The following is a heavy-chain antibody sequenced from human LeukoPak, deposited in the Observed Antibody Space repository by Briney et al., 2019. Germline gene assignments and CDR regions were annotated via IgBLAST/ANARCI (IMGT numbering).Heavy chain of an antibody. Sequence: GGSLRLSCAASGFTFSSYGMHWVRQAPGKGLEWVAVIWYDGSNKYYADSVKGRFTISRDNSKNTLYLQMNSLRAEDTAVYYCAKDRRDRSGRYFDYWGQGTLVTVSS. D-gene: IGHD6-25*01. CDR2: IWYDGSNK. CDR1: GFTFSSYG. J-gene: IGHJ4*02. V-gene: IGHV3-33*06. CDR3: AKDRRDRSGRYFDY.